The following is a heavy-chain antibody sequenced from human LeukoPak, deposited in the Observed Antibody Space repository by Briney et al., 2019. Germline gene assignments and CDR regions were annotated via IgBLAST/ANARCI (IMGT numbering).Heavy chain of an antibody. CDR1: GFTFSSSA. CDR3: ARDHRSSTWPFDY. D-gene: IGHD6-13*01. V-gene: IGHV3-23*01. CDR2: ISGNGIST. J-gene: IGHJ4*02. Sequence: EGSLRLSCAASGFTFSSSAMSWVRQAPGKGLDWVASISGNGISTYYADSVKGRFTISRDNSQNTLYLQMNSLSAEDTAVYYCARDHRSSTWPFDYWGQGTLVTVSS.